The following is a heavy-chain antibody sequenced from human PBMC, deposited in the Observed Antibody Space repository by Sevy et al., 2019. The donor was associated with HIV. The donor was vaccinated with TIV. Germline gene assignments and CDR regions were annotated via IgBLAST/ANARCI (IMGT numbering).Heavy chain of an antibody. V-gene: IGHV1-24*01. CDR1: GSTLSRLS. Sequence: ASVKVSCKVSGSTLSRLSMHWVRQVPGKGLEWMGSFDPEDGETIYARKFQGRVSMTEDTSTDTAYMELSSLRSEDTAVYYCATTKDYYESYGSPFDYWGQGTTVTVSS. J-gene: IGHJ4*03. CDR3: ATTKDYYESYGSPFDY. CDR2: FDPEDGET. D-gene: IGHD3-22*01.